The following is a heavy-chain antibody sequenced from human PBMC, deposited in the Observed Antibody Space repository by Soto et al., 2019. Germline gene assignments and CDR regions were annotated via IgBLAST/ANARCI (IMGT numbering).Heavy chain of an antibody. CDR1: GFTFSSYS. Sequence: AGGSLRLSCAASGFTFSSYSMNWVRQAPGKGLEWVSSISSSSSYIYYADSVKGRFTISRDNAKNSLYLQMNSLRAEDTAVYYCARDTKFQYWDYYYGMDVWGQGTTVTVSS. D-gene: IGHD3-9*01. CDR3: ARDTKFQYWDYYYGMDV. CDR2: ISSSSSYI. J-gene: IGHJ6*02. V-gene: IGHV3-21*01.